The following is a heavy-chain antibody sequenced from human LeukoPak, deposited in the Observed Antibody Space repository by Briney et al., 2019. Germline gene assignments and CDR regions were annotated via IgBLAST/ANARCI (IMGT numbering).Heavy chain of an antibody. CDR1: GDSVSSNSAA. V-gene: IGHV6-1*01. Sequence: SQTLSLTCAVSGDSVSSNSAAWNWVRQSPWRGLDWLGRTYYRSKWYNDYAVSVKSRISINPDTSKNQFSLQLNSVTPEDTAVYYCARGSAAGTSRYYYYYMGVWGKGTTVTVSS. CDR2: TYYRSKWYN. CDR3: ARGSAAGTSRYYYYYMGV. J-gene: IGHJ6*03. D-gene: IGHD6-13*01.